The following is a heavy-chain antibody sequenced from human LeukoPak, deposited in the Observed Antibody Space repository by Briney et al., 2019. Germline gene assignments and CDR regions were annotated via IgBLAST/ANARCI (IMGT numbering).Heavy chain of an antibody. CDR1: GFTVSSNY. CDR2: IYSGGST. V-gene: IGHV3-53*01. D-gene: IGHD2-21*02. CDR3: AGDNIENGDLDYLDL. J-gene: IGHJ4*02. Sequence: GGSLRLSCAASGFTVSSNYMSWVRQAPGKGLEWVSVIYSGGSTYYADSVKGRFTISRDNARNSLYLQMNSLRDEDTAVYYCAGDNIENGDLDYLDLWGQGTLVTVSS.